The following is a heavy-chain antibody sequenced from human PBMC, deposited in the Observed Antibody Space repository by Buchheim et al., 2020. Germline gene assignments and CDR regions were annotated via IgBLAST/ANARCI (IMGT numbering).Heavy chain of an antibody. CDR1: GYTFTSYG. J-gene: IGHJ5*02. Sequence: QVQLVQSGAEVKKPGASVKVSCKASGYTFTSYGISWVRQAPGQGLEWMGWISTYNGNTNYAQNVQGRVTMTRDTSTTTVYMELRTLRSDDTAVYYCARGGPIAVPDIGGSNWLDPWGQGTL. D-gene: IGHD6-19*01. V-gene: IGHV1-18*01. CDR2: ISTYNGNT. CDR3: ARGGPIAVPDIGGSNWLDP.